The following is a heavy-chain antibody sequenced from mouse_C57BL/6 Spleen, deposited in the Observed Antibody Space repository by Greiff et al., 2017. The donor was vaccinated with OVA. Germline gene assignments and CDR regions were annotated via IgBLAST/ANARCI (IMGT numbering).Heavy chain of an antibody. J-gene: IGHJ4*01. CDR3: ALRVGYAMDY. CDR2: IDPSDSYT. CDR1: GYTFTSYW. V-gene: IGHV1-50*01. Sequence: QVQLQQPGAELVKPGASVKLSCKASGYTFTSYWMQWVKQRPGQGLEWIGEIDPSDSYTNYNQKFKGKATVTVDTSSSTAYMQLSSLTSEDSAVXYCALRVGYAMDYWGQGTSVTVSS. D-gene: IGHD1-3*01.